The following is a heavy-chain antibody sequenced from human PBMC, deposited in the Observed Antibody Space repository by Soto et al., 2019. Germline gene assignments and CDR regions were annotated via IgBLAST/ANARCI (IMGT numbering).Heavy chain of an antibody. J-gene: IGHJ5*02. Sequence: QVQLQESGPGLVKPSQTLSLTCTVSGGSISSGDYYWSWIRQPPGKGLEWIGYIYYSGSTYYNPSLKRRVTISVDTSKNQCSLKLSSVTAADTAVYYCARVYCSGGSCYWGGNWFDPWGQGTLVTVSS. CDR2: IYYSGST. CDR3: ARVYCSGGSCYWGGNWFDP. CDR1: GGSISSGDYY. D-gene: IGHD2-15*01. V-gene: IGHV4-30-4*01.